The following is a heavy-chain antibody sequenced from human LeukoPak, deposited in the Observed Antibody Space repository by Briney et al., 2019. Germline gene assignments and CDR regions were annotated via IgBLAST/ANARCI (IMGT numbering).Heavy chain of an antibody. CDR3: ANTVGVTSFLAY. J-gene: IGHJ4*02. CDR1: GFTFSSYA. CDR2: ISYDETNK. V-gene: IGHV3-30*04. Sequence: PGGSLRLSCAASGFTFSSYAMHWVRQAPGKGLEWVAVISYDETNKYCADSVKGRFTISRDNSKNTLFLQMNSLRAEDTAVYYCANTVGVTSFLAYWGQGTLVTVSS. D-gene: IGHD3-3*01.